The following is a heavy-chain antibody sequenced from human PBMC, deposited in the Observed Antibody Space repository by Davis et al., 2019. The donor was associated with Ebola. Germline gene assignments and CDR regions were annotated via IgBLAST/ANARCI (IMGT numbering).Heavy chain of an antibody. D-gene: IGHD3-3*01. CDR1: GFTFSDYY. CDR2: IRSTSGTI. Sequence: GESLKISCAASGFTFSDYYMTWIRRAPGKGLEWIAYIRSTSGTIYYADSVKGRFTISRDNAKNSLSLQMNSLKGEDTAVYYCAREYYDFWRGFTSYHYYGMDVWGQGTTVTVSS. CDR3: AREYYDFWRGFTSYHYYGMDV. V-gene: IGHV3-11*04. J-gene: IGHJ6*02.